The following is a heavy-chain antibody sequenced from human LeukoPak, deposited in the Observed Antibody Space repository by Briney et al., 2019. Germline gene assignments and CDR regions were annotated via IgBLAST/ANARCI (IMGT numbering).Heavy chain of an antibody. CDR1: GYTFTGYY. J-gene: IGHJ3*02. D-gene: IGHD3-22*01. CDR3: ARIRLGSYYDSSAFHAFDI. Sequence: GASVKVSCKASGYTFTGYYMHWVRQAPGQGLEWMGWINPNSGGTNYAQKFQGRVTMTRDTSISTAYMELSRLRSDDTAVYYCARIRLGSYYDSSAFHAFDIWGQGTMVTVSS. V-gene: IGHV1-2*02. CDR2: INPNSGGT.